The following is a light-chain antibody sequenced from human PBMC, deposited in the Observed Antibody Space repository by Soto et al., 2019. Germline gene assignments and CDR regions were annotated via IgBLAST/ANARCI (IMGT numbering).Light chain of an antibody. V-gene: IGKV3-15*01. CDR2: DAS. J-gene: IGKJ1*01. CDR3: QQSHNLPKT. CDR1: QSVGSN. Sequence: EIVMTQSPDTLSVSPGETATLSCRASQSVGSNLAWYQQKPGQAPRLLISDASTRAAGLPAGFSGSGSGTEFTLTISSLQSEDFAVYYCQQSHNLPKTFGQGTNVDIK.